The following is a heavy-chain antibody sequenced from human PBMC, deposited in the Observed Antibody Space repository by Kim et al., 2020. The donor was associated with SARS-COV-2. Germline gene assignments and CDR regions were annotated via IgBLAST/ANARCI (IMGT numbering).Heavy chain of an antibody. CDR2: ISYDGSNK. J-gene: IGHJ6*01. D-gene: IGHD5-12*01. Sequence: GRSLRLSCAASGFTFSSYGMHWVRQAPGKGLEWVAVISYDGSNKYYADSVKGRFTISRDNSKNTLYLQMNSLRAEDTAVYYCAKEVATIDYYYYGMDVWG. V-gene: IGHV3-30*18. CDR3: AKEVATIDYYYYGMDV. CDR1: GFTFSSYG.